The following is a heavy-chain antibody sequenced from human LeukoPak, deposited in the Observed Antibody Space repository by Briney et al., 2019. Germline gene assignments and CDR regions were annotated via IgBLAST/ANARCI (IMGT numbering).Heavy chain of an antibody. J-gene: IGHJ4*02. Sequence: GRSLRLSCAAAGFTFSHYGMHWVRQAPGKGLEWVAVIWSDGTNQYYGDSVEGRFTISRDDSGNTVYLQMNSLRPEDTGVYYCARDAQRGFDYSNSLEYWGQGTPVTVST. CDR2: IWSDGTNQ. D-gene: IGHD4-11*01. V-gene: IGHV3-33*01. CDR3: ARDAQRGFDYSNSLEY. CDR1: GFTFSHYG.